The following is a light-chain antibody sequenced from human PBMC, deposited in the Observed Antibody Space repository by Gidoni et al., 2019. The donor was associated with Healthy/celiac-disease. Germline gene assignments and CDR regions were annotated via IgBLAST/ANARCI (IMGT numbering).Light chain of an antibody. CDR1: SSNIGAGYD. CDR2: GNS. V-gene: IGLV1-40*01. CDR3: QSYDSSLSGCV. Sequence: QSVLTQPPSVSAAPGQRVTISCTGSSSNIGAGYDVHWYQQLPGTAPKLLIYGNSNRPSGVPDRFSGSKSGTSASLAITGLQAEDEADYYCQSYDSSLSGCVFGGGTKLTVL. J-gene: IGLJ2*01.